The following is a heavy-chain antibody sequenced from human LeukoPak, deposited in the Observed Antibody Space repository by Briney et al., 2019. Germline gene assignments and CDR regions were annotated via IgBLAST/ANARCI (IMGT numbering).Heavy chain of an antibody. Sequence: GGSLRLSCAASGFTFSTYNMNWVRQAPGKGLEWVSFISSDSYTIYYADSVKGRFTISRDNAKNSLYLQMNSLRAEDTAVYYCASTRITIFGVVTDAFDIWGQGTMVTVSS. J-gene: IGHJ3*02. CDR2: ISSDSYTI. CDR1: GFTFSTYN. CDR3: ASTRITIFGVVTDAFDI. D-gene: IGHD3-3*01. V-gene: IGHV3-48*01.